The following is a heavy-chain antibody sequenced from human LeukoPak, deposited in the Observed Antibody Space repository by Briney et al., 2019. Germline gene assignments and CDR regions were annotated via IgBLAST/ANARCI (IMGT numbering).Heavy chain of an antibody. CDR3: AREGDILTGYSP. Sequence: SVKVSCKASGGTFSSYAISWVRQAPGQGLEWMGRIIPIFGTASYAQKFQGRVTITTDESTSTAYMELSSLRSEDTAVYYCAREGDILTGYSPWGQGTLVTVSS. CDR2: IIPIFGTA. D-gene: IGHD3-9*01. V-gene: IGHV1-69*05. J-gene: IGHJ5*02. CDR1: GGTFSSYA.